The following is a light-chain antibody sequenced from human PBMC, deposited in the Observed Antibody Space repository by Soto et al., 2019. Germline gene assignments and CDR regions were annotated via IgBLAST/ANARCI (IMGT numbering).Light chain of an antibody. Sequence: QSALTQPASGSGSPGQSITISCTGTSSDVGNYDYVSWYQQHPGKVPKLMIYDVSNRPSGVSNRFSGSKSGNTASLTISGLQAEDEADYYCISFTTRATYVFGTGTKVTVL. CDR1: SSDVGNYDY. V-gene: IGLV2-14*01. CDR3: ISFTTRATYV. J-gene: IGLJ1*01. CDR2: DVS.